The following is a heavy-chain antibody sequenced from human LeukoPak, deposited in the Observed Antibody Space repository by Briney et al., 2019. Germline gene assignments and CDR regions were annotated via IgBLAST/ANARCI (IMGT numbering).Heavy chain of an antibody. CDR2: ISTRGDIT. Sequence: PGGSLRLSCAASGFTFSSYGMNWVRQAPGKGLEWVSAISTRGDITYYADSVKGRFTISRDNSKNTLYLQMNSLRAEDTAVCYCAKGYSSSWSRYFDYWGQGTLVTVSS. CDR3: AKGYSSSWSRYFDY. D-gene: IGHD6-13*01. J-gene: IGHJ4*02. V-gene: IGHV3-23*01. CDR1: GFTFSSYG.